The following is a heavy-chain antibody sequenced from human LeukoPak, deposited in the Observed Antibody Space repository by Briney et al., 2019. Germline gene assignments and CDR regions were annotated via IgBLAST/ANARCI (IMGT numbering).Heavy chain of an antibody. V-gene: IGHV3-21*01. Sequence: GGSLRLSCAASGFSFTTYSMNWVRQAPGKGLEWVSSISSSSSYIYYADSVKGRFTISRDNAKNSLYLQMNSLRPEDTAVYYCARLVRAYCGGDCRDAFDYWGQGTLVTVSS. CDR3: ARLVRAYCGGDCRDAFDY. CDR2: ISSSSSYI. J-gene: IGHJ4*02. CDR1: GFSFTTYS. D-gene: IGHD2-21*02.